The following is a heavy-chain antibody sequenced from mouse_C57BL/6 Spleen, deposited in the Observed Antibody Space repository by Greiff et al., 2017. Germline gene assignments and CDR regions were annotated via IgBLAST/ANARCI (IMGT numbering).Heavy chain of an antibody. CDR1: GYAFSRSW. V-gene: IGHV1-82*01. Sequence: QVQLQQSGPELVKPGASVKISCKASGYAFSRSWMNWVKQRPGKGLEWIGRIYPGDGDTNYNGKFKGKATLTADKSSSTAYMQLSSLTSEDSAVYFCARTGVSYAMDYWGQGTSVTVSS. D-gene: IGHD6-2*01. CDR2: IYPGDGDT. J-gene: IGHJ4*01. CDR3: ARTGVSYAMDY.